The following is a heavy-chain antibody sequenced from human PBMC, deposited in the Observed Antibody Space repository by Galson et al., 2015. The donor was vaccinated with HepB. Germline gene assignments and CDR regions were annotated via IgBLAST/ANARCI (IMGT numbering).Heavy chain of an antibody. CDR3: AKDQGSVELWFREFGWFDP. J-gene: IGHJ5*02. D-gene: IGHD3-10*01. V-gene: IGHV3-23*01. CDR2: ISGSGGST. CDR1: GFTFSSYA. Sequence: SLRLSCAASGFTFSSYAMSWVRQAPGKGLEWVSAISGSGGSTYYADSVKGRFTISRDNSKNTLYLQMNSLRAEDTAVYYCAKDQGSVELWFREFGWFDPWGQGTLVTVSS.